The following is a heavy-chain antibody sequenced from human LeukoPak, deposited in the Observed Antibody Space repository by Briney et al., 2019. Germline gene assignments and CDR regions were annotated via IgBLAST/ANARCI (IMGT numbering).Heavy chain of an antibody. J-gene: IGHJ5*02. CDR2: INPSGSST. Sequence: ASVKVSCKASGYNFKSYGISWVRQAPGQGLEWMGLINPSGSSTLYAQKFQGRVTMTRDMSTTTDYMELSSLRSEDTAVYYCARDNSVGDIAWWFDPWGQGTLVTVSS. CDR1: GYNFKSYG. D-gene: IGHD3-16*02. V-gene: IGHV1-46*02. CDR3: ARDNSVGDIAWWFDP.